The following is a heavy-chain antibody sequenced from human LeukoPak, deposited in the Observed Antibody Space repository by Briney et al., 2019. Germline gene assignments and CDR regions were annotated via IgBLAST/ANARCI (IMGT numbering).Heavy chain of an antibody. D-gene: IGHD1-26*01. CDR1: GFTFSSYS. CDR2: IGGSSSAI. V-gene: IGHV3-48*01. Sequence: GGSLRLSCAASGFTFSSYSMNWVRQATGKGLEWVSYIGGSSSAISYADSVKGRFTVSRDNAKNSLYLQMNSLTPEDTAVYYCVTWAVGADYWGQGTLVTVSS. J-gene: IGHJ4*02. CDR3: VTWAVGADY.